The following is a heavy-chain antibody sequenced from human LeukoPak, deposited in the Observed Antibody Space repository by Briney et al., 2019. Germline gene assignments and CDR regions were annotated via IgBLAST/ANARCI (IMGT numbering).Heavy chain of an antibody. J-gene: IGHJ5*02. V-gene: IGHV4-4*07. Sequence: PSETLSLTCTVSGGSISSYYWSWIRQPAGKGLEWIGRIYTSGSTNYNPSLKSRVTMSVDTSKNQFSLKLSSVIAADTAVYYCARVGCSSTSCYLNWFDPWGQGTLVTVSS. D-gene: IGHD2-2*01. CDR1: GGSISSYY. CDR3: ARVGCSSTSCYLNWFDP. CDR2: IYTSGST.